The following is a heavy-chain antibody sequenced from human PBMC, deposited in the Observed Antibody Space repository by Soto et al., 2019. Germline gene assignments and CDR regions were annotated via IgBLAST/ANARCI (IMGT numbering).Heavy chain of an antibody. CDR1: AFTPSAYD. D-gene: IGHD2-15*01. CDR2: LGAADDP. Sequence: GGSLRLSCAASAFTPSAYDMHWVRQPNGKGLEWVSALGAADDPYYLGSVKGRFTISRENAKNSLYLQMNNLRAGDTAVYYCARAYSGRLPRRADYYYAMDVWGQGTTVTVSS. CDR3: ARAYSGRLPRRADYYYAMDV. J-gene: IGHJ6*02. V-gene: IGHV3-13*05.